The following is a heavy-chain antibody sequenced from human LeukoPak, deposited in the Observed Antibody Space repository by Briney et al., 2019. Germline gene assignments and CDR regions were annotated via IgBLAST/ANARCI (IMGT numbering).Heavy chain of an antibody. V-gene: IGHV6-1*01. J-gene: IGHJ4*02. Sequence: SQTLSLTCAISGDSVSSNGAAWNWIRQSPSRGLEWLGRTYYRSKWYNDYVVSVRSRITINPDISKNQFSLQLNSVTPEDTAVYYCARTGGGGRSFDYWGQGTLVTVSS. D-gene: IGHD3-16*01. CDR2: TYYRSKWYN. CDR1: GDSVSSNGAA. CDR3: ARTGGGGRSFDY.